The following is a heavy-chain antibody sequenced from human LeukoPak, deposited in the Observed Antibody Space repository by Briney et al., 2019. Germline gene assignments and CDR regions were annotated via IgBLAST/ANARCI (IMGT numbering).Heavy chain of an antibody. CDR2: FSWNSGSI. D-gene: IGHD6-13*01. CDR1: GFTFDDYA. CDR3: ARGEVAAGKLHDAFDI. V-gene: IGHV3-9*03. Sequence: GRSLRLSCAASGFTFDDYAMPWVRRAPGKGLGWVSGFSWNSGSIGYADSVKGRFTISRDNAKSSLYLQMNSLRAEDMALYYCARGEVAAGKLHDAFDIWGQGTMVTVSS. J-gene: IGHJ3*02.